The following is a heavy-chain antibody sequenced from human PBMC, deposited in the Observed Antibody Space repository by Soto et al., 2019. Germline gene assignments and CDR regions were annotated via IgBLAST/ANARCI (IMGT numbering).Heavy chain of an antibody. Sequence: GESLKISCKASGYTFTSYGISWVRQAPGQGLEWMGWVSAYNGNTNYAQKLQGRVTMTTDTSTSTAYMELRSLRSDDTAVYYCARGDSNIAALRAFRFDYWGQGTLVTVSS. CDR3: ARGDSNIAALRAFRFDY. D-gene: IGHD6-13*01. V-gene: IGHV1-18*04. CDR2: VSAYNGNT. J-gene: IGHJ4*02. CDR1: GYTFTSYG.